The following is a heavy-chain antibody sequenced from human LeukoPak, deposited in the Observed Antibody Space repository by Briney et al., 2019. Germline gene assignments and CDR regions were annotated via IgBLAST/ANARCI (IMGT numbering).Heavy chain of an antibody. D-gene: IGHD3-10*01. J-gene: IGHJ4*02. Sequence: PSETLSLTCTVSGDSINNHYWSWIRQSPGRGLEWIGFIYTRGSTNYNPSLKSRVTISVDTSKNQFSLKLSSVTAADTAVYYCARLTSGGDYWGQGTLVTVSS. CDR3: ARLTSGGDY. CDR2: IYTRGST. V-gene: IGHV4-4*09. CDR1: GDSINNHY.